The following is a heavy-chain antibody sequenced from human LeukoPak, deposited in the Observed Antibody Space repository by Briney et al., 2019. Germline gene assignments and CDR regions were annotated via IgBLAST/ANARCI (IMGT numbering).Heavy chain of an antibody. J-gene: IGHJ4*02. Sequence: SETLSLTCAVHGGSFSTYYWTWIRQPPGKGLEWIGEINHSGSTSYNPSLKSRVTISVDTSKNQFSLKLSSVTAADTAVYYCARRGQYYFDHWGQGTLVTVSS. CDR3: ARRGQYYFDH. V-gene: IGHV4-34*01. CDR1: GGSFSTYY. CDR2: INHSGST. D-gene: IGHD4-11*01.